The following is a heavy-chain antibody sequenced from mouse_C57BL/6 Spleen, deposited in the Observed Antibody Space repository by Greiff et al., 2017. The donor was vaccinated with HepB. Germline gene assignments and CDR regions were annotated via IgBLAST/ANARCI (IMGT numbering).Heavy chain of an antibody. CDR3: AKIYDYDGGVFAY. CDR2: IWRGGST. V-gene: IGHV2-5*01. D-gene: IGHD2-4*01. Sequence: VQLQESGPGLVQPSQSLSITCTVSGFSLTSYGVHWVRQSPGKGLEWLGVIWRGGSTDYNAAFMSRLSITKDNSKSQVFFKMNSLQADDTAIYYCAKIYDYDGGVFAYWGQGTLVTVSA. CDR1: GFSLTSYG. J-gene: IGHJ3*01.